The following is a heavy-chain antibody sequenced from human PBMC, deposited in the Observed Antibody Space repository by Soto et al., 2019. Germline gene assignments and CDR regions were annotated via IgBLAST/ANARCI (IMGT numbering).Heavy chain of an antibody. CDR2: INHSGTV. V-gene: IGHV4-34*01. J-gene: IGHJ4*02. CDR1: GGAFNGYY. Sequence: QVHLQQWGAGLLKPSETLSLTCAVNGGAFNGYYWTWIRQSPGKGLQWIGEINHSGTVDYNPSLKSGVTFSIATSKKQCSLTLTSVTAADTAVYYCARAGAALVRGSIGGFDYWGQGTLVTVSS. D-gene: IGHD3-10*01. CDR3: ARAGAALVRGSIGGFDY.